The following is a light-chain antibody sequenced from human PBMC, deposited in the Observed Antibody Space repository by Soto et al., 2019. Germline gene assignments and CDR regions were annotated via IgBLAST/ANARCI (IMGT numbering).Light chain of an antibody. CDR2: DVT. CDR1: SSDVGGYDY. J-gene: IGLJ1*01. Sequence: QSVLTQPASVSGSPGQSITISCTGTSSDVGGYDYVSWYQLHPGKAPKLMIYDVTNRPSGVSNRFSGSKSGNTASLTISGLQAEDEADYYCSSFTSSITYVFGTGTKVTVL. CDR3: SSFTSSITYV. V-gene: IGLV2-14*03.